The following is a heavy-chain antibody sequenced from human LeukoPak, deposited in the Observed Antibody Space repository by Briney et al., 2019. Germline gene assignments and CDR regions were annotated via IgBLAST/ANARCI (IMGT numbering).Heavy chain of an antibody. CDR3: ARVLPGVQLWSCDY. J-gene: IGHJ4*02. D-gene: IGHD5-18*01. CDR1: GYTFTSYY. CDR2: INPNSGGT. V-gene: IGHV1-2*02. Sequence: ASVKVSCKASGYTFTSYYIHWVRQAPGQGLEWMGWINPNSGGTNYAQKFQGRVTMTWDTSISTAYMELSRLRSDDTAVYYCARVLPGVQLWSCDYWGQGTLVTVSS.